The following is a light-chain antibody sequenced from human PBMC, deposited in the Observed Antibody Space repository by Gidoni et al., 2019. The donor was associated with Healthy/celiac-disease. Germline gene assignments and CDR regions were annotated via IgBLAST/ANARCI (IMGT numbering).Light chain of an antibody. CDR2: LGS. J-gene: IGKJ2*01. V-gene: IGKV2-28*01. CDR1: QSILHSNGYNY. CDR3: MQALQTPPT. Sequence: DIVTTQSLPSLLVTPGEPASISCRSSQSILHSNGYNYLDWYLQKPGQSPQLLIYLGSNRASGVPDRFSGSGSGTDFTLKISRVEAEDVGVYYCMQALQTPPTFGQGTKLEIK.